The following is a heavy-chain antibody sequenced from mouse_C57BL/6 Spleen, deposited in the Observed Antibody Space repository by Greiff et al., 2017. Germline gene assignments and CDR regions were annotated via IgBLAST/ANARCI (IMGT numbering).Heavy chain of an antibody. CDR2: IDPSDSYT. CDR1: GYTFTSYW. J-gene: IGHJ2*01. V-gene: IGHV1-69*01. Sequence: QVQLQQSGAELVMPGASVKLSCKASGYTFTSYWMHWVKQRPGQGLEWIGEIDPSDSYTNYNQKFKGKSTLTVDKSSSTAYMQLSSLTSEDSAVYYCATMVTTGYFDYWGQGTTLTVSS. CDR3: ATMVTTGYFDY. D-gene: IGHD2-2*01.